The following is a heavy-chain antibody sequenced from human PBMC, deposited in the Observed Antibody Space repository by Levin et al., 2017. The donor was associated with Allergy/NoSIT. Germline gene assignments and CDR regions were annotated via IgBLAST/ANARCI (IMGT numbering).Heavy chain of an antibody. CDR2: ISPNNGHT. CDR3: ARDLGTGWYDNAFEI. V-gene: IGHV1-18*01. D-gene: IGHD6-19*01. J-gene: IGHJ3*02. CDR1: GYTFRVYG. Sequence: ASVKVSCKASGYTFRVYGIIWVRQAPGEGLEWLGWISPNNGHTKVSHKVQGRVTMTTDASTNTALLDIRSLTSDYTAVYYCARDLGTGWYDNAFEIWGQGTLVSVSS.